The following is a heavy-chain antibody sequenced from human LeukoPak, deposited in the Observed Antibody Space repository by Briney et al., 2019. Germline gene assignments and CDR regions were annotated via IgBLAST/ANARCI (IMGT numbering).Heavy chain of an antibody. CDR1: GFTFNNYN. CDR3: AKGRWGLTINNFDI. Sequence: PGGSLRLSCAASGFTFNNYNMKWVRQAPGKGLEWVSSISSGSSYIYYADSVKGRFTISRDSSKNTLYLQMNSLRGEDTAVYYCAKGRWGLTINNFDIWGQGTMVTVSS. D-gene: IGHD3-9*01. J-gene: IGHJ3*02. CDR2: ISSGSSYI. V-gene: IGHV3-21*04.